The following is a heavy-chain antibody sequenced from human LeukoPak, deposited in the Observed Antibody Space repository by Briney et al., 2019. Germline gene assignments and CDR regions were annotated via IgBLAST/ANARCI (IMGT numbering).Heavy chain of an antibody. D-gene: IGHD6-6*01. V-gene: IGHV3-7*01. CDR3: ARGSTSSLDS. CDR2: IKQDGSAE. CDR1: GFTFSSYW. J-gene: IGHJ4*02. Sequence: PGGSLRLSCAASGFTFSSYWMHWVRQAPGKGLEWVANIKQDGSAEHYVDSVKGRFTIPRDNAKNSLYLQMNSLRAEDTAVYYCARGSTSSLDSWGQGTLVTVSS.